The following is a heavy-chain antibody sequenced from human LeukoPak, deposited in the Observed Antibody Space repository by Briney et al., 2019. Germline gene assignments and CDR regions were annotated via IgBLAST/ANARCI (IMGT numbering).Heavy chain of an antibody. V-gene: IGHV3-23*01. D-gene: IGHD2-2*01. J-gene: IGHJ4*02. Sequence: GGSLRLSCAASGFTFSIYAMNWVRQAPGKGLEWVSAISSSGGSTYYADSVKGRFTISRDNSKNPLSLQMTSLRAEDTAVYYCAKAGCSSTSCDFDYWGQGTLVTVSS. CDR2: ISSSGGST. CDR3: AKAGCSSTSCDFDY. CDR1: GFTFSIYA.